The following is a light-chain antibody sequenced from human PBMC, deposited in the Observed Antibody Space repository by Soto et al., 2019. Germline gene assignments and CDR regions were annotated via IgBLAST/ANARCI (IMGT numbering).Light chain of an antibody. CDR1: QSVLYSSNNKHY. CDR2: WAS. V-gene: IGKV4-1*01. J-gene: IGKJ2*01. CDR3: QQYESTPPT. Sequence: DIVMTQSPDSLAVSLGERATINCKSSQSVLYSSNNKHYLAWYQQRPGQPPKLLIYWASTREPGVPDRFSGSGSGTDFTLTITSLQAEDVAVYYCQQYESTPPTFGQGTKLEIK.